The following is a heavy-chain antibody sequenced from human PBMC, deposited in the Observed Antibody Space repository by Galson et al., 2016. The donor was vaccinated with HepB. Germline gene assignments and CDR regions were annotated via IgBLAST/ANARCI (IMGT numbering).Heavy chain of an antibody. CDR2: IWYDGSNK. J-gene: IGHJ4*02. CDR1: GFTFSNYG. CDR3: AKNRFLEWSNTYPSFDY. V-gene: IGHV3-33*06. D-gene: IGHD3-3*01. Sequence: SLRLSCAVSGFTFSNYGMHWVRQAPGKGLEWVAVIWYDGSNKYYADSVKGRFTISRDNSKNTLYLQMNSLSGEDTAVYYCAKNRFLEWSNTYPSFDYWGQGSLVTVSS.